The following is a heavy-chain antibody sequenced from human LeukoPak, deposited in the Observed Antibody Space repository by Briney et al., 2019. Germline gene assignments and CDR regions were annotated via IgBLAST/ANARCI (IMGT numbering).Heavy chain of an antibody. J-gene: IGHJ3*02. Sequence: PSETLSLTCAVSGGSISSSNWWSWVRQPPGKGLEWIGEIYHSGSTNYNPSLKSRVTISVDKSKNQFSLKLSSVTAADTAVYYCARWGLRSGRYDAFDIWGQGTMVTVSS. D-gene: IGHD6-19*01. V-gene: IGHV4-4*02. CDR2: IYHSGST. CDR1: GGSISSSNW. CDR3: ARWGLRSGRYDAFDI.